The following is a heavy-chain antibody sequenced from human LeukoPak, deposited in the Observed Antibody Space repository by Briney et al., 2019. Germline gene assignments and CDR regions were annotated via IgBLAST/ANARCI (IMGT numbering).Heavy chain of an antibody. J-gene: IGHJ5*02. D-gene: IGHD3-10*01. Sequence: PSETLSLTCAVYGGSFSGYYWSWIRQPPGKGLEWIGEINHSGSTNYNPSLTSRVTISVDTSKNQFSLKLSSVTAADTAVYYCAREGTFYCGSGSSNCFDTRGQGKLVTVSS. CDR2: INHSGST. V-gene: IGHV4-34*01. CDR1: GGSFSGYY. CDR3: AREGTFYCGSGSSNCFDT.